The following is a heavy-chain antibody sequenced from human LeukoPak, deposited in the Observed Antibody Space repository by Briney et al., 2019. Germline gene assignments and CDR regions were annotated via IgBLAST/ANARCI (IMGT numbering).Heavy chain of an antibody. D-gene: IGHD2-2*01. J-gene: IGHJ6*03. CDR1: GGSISSYY. CDR2: IYTSGST. CDR3: ARDSRDIVVVPAAYYYYYYMDV. V-gene: IGHV4-4*07. Sequence: SETLSLTRTVSGGSISSYYWSWIRQPAGKGLEWIGRIYTSGSTNYNPSLKSRVTMSVDTSKNQFSLKLSSVTAADTAVYYCARDSRDIVVVPAAYYYYYYMDVWGKGTTVTVSS.